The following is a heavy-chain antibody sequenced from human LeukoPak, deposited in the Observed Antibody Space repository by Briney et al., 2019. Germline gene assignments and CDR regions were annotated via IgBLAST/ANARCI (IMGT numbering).Heavy chain of an antibody. CDR1: GASISSGDYY. Sequence: SETLSLTCTVSGASISSGDYYWSWIRQPPGKGLEWIGYIHYSGRTYDNPSLRSRVIISVDTSKNHFTLNLSSVTAEDTAFYFCARARSCSGGTCFRSFDSWGQGTLVTVSS. CDR3: ARARSCSGGTCFRSFDS. J-gene: IGHJ4*02. V-gene: IGHV4-30-4*08. CDR2: IHYSGRT. D-gene: IGHD2-15*01.